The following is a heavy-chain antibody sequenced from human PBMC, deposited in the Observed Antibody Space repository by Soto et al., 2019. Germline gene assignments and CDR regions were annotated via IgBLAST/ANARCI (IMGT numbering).Heavy chain of an antibody. Sequence: ASVKVSCKASGYTFTSYYMHWVRQAPGQGLEWMGIINPSGGSTSYAQKFQGKVTMTRDTSTSTVYMELSSLRSEDTAVYYCARDRGGSGSFPGCIGYWGQGTRVTVSS. V-gene: IGHV1-46*01. J-gene: IGHJ4*02. CDR2: INPSGGST. CDR1: GYTFTSYY. D-gene: IGHD3-10*01. CDR3: ARDRGGSGSFPGCIGY.